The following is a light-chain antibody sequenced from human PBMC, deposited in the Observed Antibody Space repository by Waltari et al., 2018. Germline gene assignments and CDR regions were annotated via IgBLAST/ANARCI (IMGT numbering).Light chain of an antibody. J-gene: IGKJ1*01. CDR2: DAS. V-gene: IGKV3-20*01. CDR3: QHYVRLPAT. Sequence: EIVLTQSPGTLSLSPGERATLACRASQSVGKSLAWYQQKPGQAPRLLIYDASPRATGIPDRFSGSGSGTDFSLTISRLEAEDFAVYYCQHYVRLPATFGQGTKVEI. CDR1: QSVGKS.